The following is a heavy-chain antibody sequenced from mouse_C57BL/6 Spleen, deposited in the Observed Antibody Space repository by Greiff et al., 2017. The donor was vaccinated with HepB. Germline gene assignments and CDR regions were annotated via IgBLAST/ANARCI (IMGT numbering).Heavy chain of an antibody. CDR3: ARNGFYDGSSNPYYYAMDY. CDR1: GYAFSSYW. V-gene: IGHV1-80*01. J-gene: IGHJ4*01. CDR2: IYPGDGDT. D-gene: IGHD1-1*01. Sequence: QVQLQQSGAELVKPGASVKISCKASGYAFSSYWMNWVKQRPGKGLEWIGQIYPGDGDTNYNGKFKGKATLTADKSSSTAYMQLSSLTTEDSAVYFCARNGFYDGSSNPYYYAMDYWGQGTSVTVSS.